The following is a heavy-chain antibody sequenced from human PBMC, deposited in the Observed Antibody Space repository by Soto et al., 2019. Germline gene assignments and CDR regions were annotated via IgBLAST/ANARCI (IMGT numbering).Heavy chain of an antibody. CDR1: GFTFSSYG. CDR3: AKDYCSGGSCLDAFDI. V-gene: IGHV3-30*18. J-gene: IGHJ3*02. CDR2: ISYDGSNK. Sequence: QVQLVESGGGVVQPGRSLRLSCAASGFTFSSYGMHWVRQAPGKGLEWVAVISYDGSNKYYADSVKGRFTISRDNSKNTLYLQMNSLRAEDTAVYYCAKDYCSGGSCLDAFDIWGQGTMDTVSS. D-gene: IGHD2-15*01.